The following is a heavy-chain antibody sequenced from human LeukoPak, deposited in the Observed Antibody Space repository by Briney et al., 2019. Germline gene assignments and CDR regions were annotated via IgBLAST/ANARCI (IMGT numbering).Heavy chain of an antibody. V-gene: IGHV3-74*01. J-gene: IGHJ4*02. D-gene: IGHD1-26*01. Sequence: PGGSLRLSCAASGFTFGSYWMHWVRQAPGKGLVWVSRINTDGGDTIYADSVKGRFTISRDNAKNTLFLQMNSLRAEDTAAYYCARDEKIVGASVQDYWGQGTLVTVSS. CDR2: INTDGGDT. CDR1: GFTFGSYW. CDR3: ARDEKIVGASVQDY.